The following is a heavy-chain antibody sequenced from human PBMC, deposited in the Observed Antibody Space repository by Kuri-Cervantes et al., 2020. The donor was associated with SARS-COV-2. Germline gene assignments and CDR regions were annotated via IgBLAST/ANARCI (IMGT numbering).Heavy chain of an antibody. Sequence: GGSLRLSCAASGFTFSSYAMHWVRQAPGKGLELVAVISYDGSNKYYADSVKGRFTISRDNSKNTLYLQMNSLIAEDTAVYYCARSYSGSYLGPFDYWGQGTLVTVPS. CDR3: ARSYSGSYLGPFDY. CDR2: ISYDGSNK. V-gene: IGHV3-30*04. CDR1: GFTFSSYA. D-gene: IGHD1-26*01. J-gene: IGHJ4*02.